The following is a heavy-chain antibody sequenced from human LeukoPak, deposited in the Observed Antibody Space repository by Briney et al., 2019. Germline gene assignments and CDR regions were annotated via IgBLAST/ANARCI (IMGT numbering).Heavy chain of an antibody. CDR2: IKHDGSEK. J-gene: IGHJ4*02. CDR1: GFTFSSYG. V-gene: IGHV3-7*04. D-gene: IGHD1-26*01. Sequence: GGSLRLSCAASGFTFSSYGMHWVRQAPGKGLEWVANIKHDGSEKYYVDSVKGRFTISKDNAKNSLYLQMNSLRAEDTAVYYCARETRWELFDYWGQGTLVTVSS. CDR3: ARETRWELFDY.